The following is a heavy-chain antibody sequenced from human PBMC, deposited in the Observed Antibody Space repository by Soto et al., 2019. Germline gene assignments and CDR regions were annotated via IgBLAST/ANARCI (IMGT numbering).Heavy chain of an antibody. Sequence: GESLKISCKGSGYRFSNYWIGWVLQIPWKGLEWMGIIYPGDSDTRYSPSFQGQVTISADKSISTAYLQWSSLKASDTAMYYCARLRMVTFDYWGKGTLVTVS. CDR3: ARLRMVTFDY. CDR2: IYPGDSDT. J-gene: IGHJ4*02. D-gene: IGHD5-18*01. CDR1: GYRFSNYW. V-gene: IGHV5-51*01.